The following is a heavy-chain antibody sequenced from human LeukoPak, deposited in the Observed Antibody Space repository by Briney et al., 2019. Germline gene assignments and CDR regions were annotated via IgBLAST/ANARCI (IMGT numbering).Heavy chain of an antibody. J-gene: IGHJ4*02. V-gene: IGHV3-21*06. CDR1: GFTFSSYT. CDR2: ITGSSYDI. D-gene: IGHD3-10*01. CDR3: TRDADPIELKDY. Sequence: GGSLRLSCAASGFTFSSYTMNWVRQAPGKGLEWVSSITGSSYDIYYADSVRGRFTISRDNAKNSLFLQVNSLRAEDTALYYCTRDADPIELKDYWGQGTLVTVSS.